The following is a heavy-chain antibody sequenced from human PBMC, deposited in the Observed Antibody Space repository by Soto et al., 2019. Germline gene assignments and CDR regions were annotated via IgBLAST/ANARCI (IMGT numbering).Heavy chain of an antibody. V-gene: IGHV3-11*01. D-gene: IGHD6-6*01. J-gene: IGHJ4*02. Sequence: GGSLRLSCAASGFTFSDHYMAWFRQTPERGLEWLAYISHRSLTIYHARSVKDRFTISRDDATDSIYLQMNNLRVEDTAVYFRARGGGSSPFDYWGQGTVVTVSS. CDR2: ISHRSLTI. CDR3: ARGGGSSPFDY. CDR1: GFTFSDHY.